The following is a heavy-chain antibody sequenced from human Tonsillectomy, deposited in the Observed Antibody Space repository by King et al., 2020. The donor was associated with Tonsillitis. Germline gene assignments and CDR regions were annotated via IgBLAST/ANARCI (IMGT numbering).Heavy chain of an antibody. CDR1: GYTFTSYD. CDR3: ARASSRRDGYNWRYYGMDV. J-gene: IGHJ6*02. CDR2: MNPNSGNT. V-gene: IGHV1-8*01. D-gene: IGHD5-24*01. Sequence: VQLVESGAEVKKPGASVKVSCKASGYTFTSYDINWVRQATGQGLEWMGWMNPNSGNTGYAQKFQGRVTMTRNTSISTAYMELSSLRSEDTAVYYCARASSRRDGYNWRYYGMDVWGQGTTVTVSS.